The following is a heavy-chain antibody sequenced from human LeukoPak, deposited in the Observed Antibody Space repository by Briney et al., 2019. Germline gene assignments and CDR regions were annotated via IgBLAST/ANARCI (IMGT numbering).Heavy chain of an antibody. J-gene: IGHJ4*02. D-gene: IGHD6-19*01. CDR3: ARETKRIAVALDDEGELFDY. Sequence: GASVKVSCKASGYTFTSYGISWVRQAPGQGLEWMGWISAYNGNTNYAQKLQGRVTMTTDTSTSTAYMELRSLRSDDTAVYYCARETKRIAVALDDEGELFDYWGQGTLVTVSS. CDR1: GYTFTSYG. V-gene: IGHV1-18*01. CDR2: ISAYNGNT.